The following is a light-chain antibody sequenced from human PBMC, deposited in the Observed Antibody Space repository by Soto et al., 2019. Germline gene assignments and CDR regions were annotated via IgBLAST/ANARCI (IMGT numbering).Light chain of an antibody. V-gene: IGKV3-15*01. Sequence: EIVMTQSPATLSVSPGERATLSCRPSQSVSSNLAWYQQKPGQAPRLLIYGASTRATGIPARFSGSGSGTEFTLTISSLQSEDFAVYYCQQYNNWPPKITFGQGTRLEI. J-gene: IGKJ5*01. CDR1: QSVSSN. CDR2: GAS. CDR3: QQYNNWPPKIT.